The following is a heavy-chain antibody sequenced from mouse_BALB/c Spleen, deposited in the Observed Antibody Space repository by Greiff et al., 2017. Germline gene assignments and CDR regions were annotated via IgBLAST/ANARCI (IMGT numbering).Heavy chain of an antibody. CDR2: IHPSDSET. J-gene: IGHJ4*01. Sequence: QVQLQQPGADLVRPGASVKLSCKASGYSFTSYWLNWVKQRPGQGLEWIGMIHPSDSETRLNQKFMDKATLTVDKSSSPAHMQLSSPTSEDSAVYDCGRYRGDDAMDYWGQGTAVTVSS. CDR1: GYSFTSYW. CDR3: GRYRGDDAMDY. D-gene: IGHD2-14*01. V-gene: IGHV1-74*01.